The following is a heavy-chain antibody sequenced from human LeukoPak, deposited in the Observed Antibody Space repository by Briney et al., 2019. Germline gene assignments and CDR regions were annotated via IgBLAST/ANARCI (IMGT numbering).Heavy chain of an antibody. CDR2: IYHSGIT. J-gene: IGHJ5*02. Sequence: PSETLSLTCTVSGYSISSGSYWGWIRQPPGKGLEWIGTIYHSGITYYNPSLKSRVTISVDTSKNQFSLKLTSVTAADTALYYCARDLAVPPHNWFDPWGQGTLVTVSS. D-gene: IGHD2-2*01. CDR1: GYSISSGSY. CDR3: ARDLAVPPHNWFDP. V-gene: IGHV4-38-2*02.